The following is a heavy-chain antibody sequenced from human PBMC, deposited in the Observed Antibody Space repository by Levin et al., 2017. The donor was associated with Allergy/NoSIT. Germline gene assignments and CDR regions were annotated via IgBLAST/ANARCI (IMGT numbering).Heavy chain of an antibody. J-gene: IGHJ4*02. D-gene: IGHD3-3*01. V-gene: IGHV1-2*06. CDR2: INPNSGGT. CDR1: GYTFTGYY. CDR3: ARGGYYDFWSGYYPHLDY. Sequence: ASVKVSCKASGYTFTGYYMHWVRQAPGQGLEWMGRINPNSGGTNYAQKFQGRVTMTRDTSISTAYMELSRLRSDDTAVYYCARGGYYDFWSGYYPHLDYWGQGTLVTVSS.